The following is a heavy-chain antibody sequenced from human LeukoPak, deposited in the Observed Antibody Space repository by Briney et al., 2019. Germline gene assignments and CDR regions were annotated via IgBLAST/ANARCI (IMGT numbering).Heavy chain of an antibody. CDR3: ARHTTVVPPHYFDY. CDR2: IYYSVST. D-gene: IGHD4-23*01. V-gene: IGHV4-59*08. Sequence: SETLSLTCTVSGGSISSHYWSWIRQPPGKGLEWIGYIYYSVSTNYNPSLKSRVTISLDTSKNQISLKLSSVTAADTAVYYCARHTTVVPPHYFDYWGQGTLVTVSS. CDR1: GGSISSHY. J-gene: IGHJ4*02.